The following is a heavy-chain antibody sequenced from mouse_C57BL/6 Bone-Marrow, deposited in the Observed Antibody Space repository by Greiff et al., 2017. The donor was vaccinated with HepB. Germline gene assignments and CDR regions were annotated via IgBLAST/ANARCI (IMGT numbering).Heavy chain of an antibody. D-gene: IGHD1-1*01. Sequence: VQLQQPGAELVMPGASVKLSCKASGYTFTSYWMHWVKQRPGQGLEWIGEIDPSDSYTNYNQKFKGKSTLTVDKSSSTAYMQLSSLTSEDSAVYYCAIPLTTVVATGYFDVWGKGTTVTVSS. CDR2: IDPSDSYT. V-gene: IGHV1-69*01. CDR3: AIPLTTVVATGYFDV. J-gene: IGHJ1*03. CDR1: GYTFTSYW.